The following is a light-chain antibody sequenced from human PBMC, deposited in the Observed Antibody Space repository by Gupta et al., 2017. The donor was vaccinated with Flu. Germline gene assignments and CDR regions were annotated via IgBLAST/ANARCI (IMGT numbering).Light chain of an antibody. CDR3: QAWDSSTRV. Sequence: SYELTQHPSVSVYPAQTASNTCTGHQLENIYVCRYQQKPGQYPMLVIHQDKRRPSGIPARFSGSNSGETATLTISGTQITDEADYYCQAWDSSTRVFGTGTKLTVL. CDR2: QDK. CDR1: QLENIY. V-gene: IGLV3-1*01. J-gene: IGLJ1*01.